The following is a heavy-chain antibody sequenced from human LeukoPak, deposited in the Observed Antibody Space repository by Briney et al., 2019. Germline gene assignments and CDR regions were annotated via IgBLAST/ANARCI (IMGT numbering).Heavy chain of an antibody. J-gene: IGHJ5*02. Sequence: SGPMLMHPTPTLTLTCTFSGFSLSTRGVGVGWIRQPPGKALEWLPLIYWNDDKRYIPSLKSRLTITNDTSNNQVGLTMINNDPVDTATDYCAHRPRSTDNWFDPWGQGTLVTDSA. CDR1: GFSLSTRGVG. D-gene: IGHD3-10*01. CDR2: IYWNDDK. V-gene: IGHV2-5*01. CDR3: AHRPRSTDNWFDP.